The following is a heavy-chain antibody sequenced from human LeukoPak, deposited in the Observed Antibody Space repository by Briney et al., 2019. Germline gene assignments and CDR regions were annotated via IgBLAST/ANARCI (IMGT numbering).Heavy chain of an antibody. Sequence: ASVKVSCKASGYTXTSYHMHWVRQAPGQGLEWMGIINPSGGSTSYAQKFQDRVTMTRDTSTSTVYMELSSLKSEDTAVYYRAREGYDSGTYYYYWGQGTLVTVSS. J-gene: IGHJ4*02. CDR1: GYTXTSYH. V-gene: IGHV1-46*01. CDR3: AREGYDSGTYYYY. D-gene: IGHD3-10*01. CDR2: INPSGGST.